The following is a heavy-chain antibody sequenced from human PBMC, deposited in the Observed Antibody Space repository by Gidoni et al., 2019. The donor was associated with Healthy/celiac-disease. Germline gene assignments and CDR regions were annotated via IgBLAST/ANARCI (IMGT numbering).Heavy chain of an antibody. J-gene: IGHJ6*02. CDR3: ARGVRDFWSGRPSYYYYGMDV. CDR1: GGSFSGYY. V-gene: IGHV4-34*01. Sequence: QVQLQQWGAGLLKPSETLSLTCAVYGGSFSGYYWSWIRQPPGKGLEWIGEINHSGSTNYNPSLKSRVTISVDTSKNQFSLKLSSVTAADTAVYYCARGVRDFWSGRPSYYYYGMDVWGQGTTVTVSS. CDR2: INHSGST. D-gene: IGHD3-3*01.